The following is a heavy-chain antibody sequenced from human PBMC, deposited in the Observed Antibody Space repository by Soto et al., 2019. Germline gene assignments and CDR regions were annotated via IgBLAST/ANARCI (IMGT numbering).Heavy chain of an antibody. CDR2: TYYRSRWYN. Sequence: SQTLSLTCVISGDSVSSNSAAWNWIRLSPSRGLEWLARTYYRSRWYNDYAVSVRSRITVNPDTSKNQFSQQLTSVTPEDTAVYYCAGTTSHQWYYMDVWGKGTTVTVSS. J-gene: IGHJ6*03. D-gene: IGHD1-7*01. V-gene: IGHV6-1*01. CDR3: AGTTSHQWYYMDV. CDR1: GDSVSSNSAA.